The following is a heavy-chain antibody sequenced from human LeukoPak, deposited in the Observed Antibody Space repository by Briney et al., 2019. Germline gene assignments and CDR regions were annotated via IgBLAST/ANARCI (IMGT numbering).Heavy chain of an antibody. CDR1: GFTFTTYG. V-gene: IGHV3-23*01. D-gene: IGHD5-18*01. CDR3: AREVQRGYSSGYMDV. Sequence: GGSLRLSCSASGFTFTTYGMNWVRQAPGKGLEWVSGIGGSGTRTYYADSVKGRFTISRDNSKNTLYLQMNSLRAEDTAVYYCAREVQRGYSSGYMDVWGKGTTVTVSS. J-gene: IGHJ6*03. CDR2: IGGSGTRT.